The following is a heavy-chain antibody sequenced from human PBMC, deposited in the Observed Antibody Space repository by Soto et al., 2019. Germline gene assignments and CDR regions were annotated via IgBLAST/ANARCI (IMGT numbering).Heavy chain of an antibody. CDR2: VYTSGHT. Sequence: SETLSLTCTVSGVSITDYYYTWIRQSAGKGLEWIGRVYTSGHTNFNPSLGSRVTMSVDRSKRQISLNLTSVTAADTAVYYCATTRGRGFFDNWGQGTLVTVSS. CDR3: ATTRGRGFFDN. J-gene: IGHJ4*02. CDR1: GVSITDYY. D-gene: IGHD3-16*01. V-gene: IGHV4-4*07.